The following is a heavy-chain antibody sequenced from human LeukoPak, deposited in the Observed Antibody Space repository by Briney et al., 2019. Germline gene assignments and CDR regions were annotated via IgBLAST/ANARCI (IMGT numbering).Heavy chain of an antibody. CDR1: GFTFSSYA. CDR2: ISGSGGST. D-gene: IGHD3-3*01. CDR3: AKDKPDYDFWSGSVDY. V-gene: IGHV3-23*01. J-gene: IGHJ4*02. Sequence: GGSLRLSCAASGFTFSSYAMSWVRQAPGKGLEWVSAISGSGGSTYYADSVKGRFTISRDNSKNTLYLQMNRLRAEDTAVYYCAKDKPDYDFWSGSVDYWGQGTLVTVSS.